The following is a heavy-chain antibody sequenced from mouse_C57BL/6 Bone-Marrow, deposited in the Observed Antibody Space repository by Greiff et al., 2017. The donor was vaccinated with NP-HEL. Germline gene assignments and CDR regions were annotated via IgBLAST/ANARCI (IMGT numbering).Heavy chain of an antibody. Sequence: VQLQQSGPVLVKPGASVKMSCKASGYTFTDYYMNWVKQSHGKSLEWIGVINPYNGGTSYNQKFKGKDTLTVDKSSSTAYMELNSLTSEDSAVYYCARNYYYGSSPGWFAYWGQGTLVTVSA. CDR3: ARNYYYGSSPGWFAY. D-gene: IGHD1-1*01. CDR2: INPYNGGT. CDR1: GYTFTDYY. J-gene: IGHJ3*01. V-gene: IGHV1-19*01.